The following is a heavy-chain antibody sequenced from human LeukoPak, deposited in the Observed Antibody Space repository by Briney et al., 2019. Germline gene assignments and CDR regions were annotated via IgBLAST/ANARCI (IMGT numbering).Heavy chain of an antibody. J-gene: IGHJ4*02. CDR1: GFTFSSYG. Sequence: GGSLRLSCAASGFTFSSYGMHWVRQAPGKGLEWVAVISYDGSNKYYADSVKGRFTISRDNSKNTLYLQMNSLRAEDTAVYHCARRQSGTYSIDYWGQGTLVTVSS. CDR3: ARRQSGTYSIDY. D-gene: IGHD1-26*01. CDR2: ISYDGSNK. V-gene: IGHV3-30*03.